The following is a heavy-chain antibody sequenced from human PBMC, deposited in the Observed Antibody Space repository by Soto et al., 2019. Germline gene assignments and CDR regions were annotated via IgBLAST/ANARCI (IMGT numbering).Heavy chain of an antibody. Sequence: QVQLVQSGAEVKKPGSSVKVSCKASGGTFSSYAISWVRQAPGQGLEWMGGIIPIFGTAKYAQKFQGRVTSTVDESTSTAYMELSSLRSEDTAVYYCAIKYGSGRPVGNYYYYFGMDVWGQGTTVTVSS. CDR1: GGTFSSYA. CDR2: IIPIFGTA. D-gene: IGHD3-10*01. CDR3: AIKYGSGRPVGNYYYYFGMDV. V-gene: IGHV1-69*01. J-gene: IGHJ6*02.